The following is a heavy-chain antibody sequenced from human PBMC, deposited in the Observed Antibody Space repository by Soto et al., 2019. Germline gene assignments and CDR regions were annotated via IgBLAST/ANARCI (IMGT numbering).Heavy chain of an antibody. J-gene: IGHJ4*02. D-gene: IGHD2-15*01. Sequence: GGSLRLSCVGSGFTFSNYAMTWVRQAPGKGLEWVSAISGSADTTYYTDSVRGRFTMSRDNSRNTVFLQMNSLGAEDTAIYFCARDLRPPAIVVMVATTTGLLDCWGQGALVTVSS. V-gene: IGHV3-23*01. CDR1: GFTFSNYA. CDR3: ARDLRPPAIVVMVATTTGLLDC. CDR2: ISGSADTT.